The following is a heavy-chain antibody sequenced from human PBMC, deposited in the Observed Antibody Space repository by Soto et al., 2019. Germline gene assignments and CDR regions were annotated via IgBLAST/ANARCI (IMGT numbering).Heavy chain of an antibody. D-gene: IGHD3-10*01. V-gene: IGHV7-4-1*01. CDR2: FNTYTGNP. CDR3: YHYLDS. J-gene: IGHJ5*01. Sequence: ASVKVSCKASGYSFTTYGMNWVPQAPGQGLEWMGWFNTYTGNPTYAQGFTGRFVFSMELRSLRSDDTGMYYCARSALDDDGYHYLDSWGQGTLVTVSS. CDR1: GYSFTTYG.